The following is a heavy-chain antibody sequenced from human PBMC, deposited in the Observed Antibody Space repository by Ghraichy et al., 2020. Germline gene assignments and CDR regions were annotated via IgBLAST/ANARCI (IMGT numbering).Heavy chain of an antibody. V-gene: IGHV1-24*01. CDR3: ATVDYGDYSDFDY. D-gene: IGHD4-17*01. J-gene: IGHJ4*01. Sequence: KGGFDPEDGETIYAQKFQGRVTMTEDTSTDTAYMELSRLRSEDTAVYYCATVDYGDYSDFDYWGHGTL. CDR2: FDPEDGET.